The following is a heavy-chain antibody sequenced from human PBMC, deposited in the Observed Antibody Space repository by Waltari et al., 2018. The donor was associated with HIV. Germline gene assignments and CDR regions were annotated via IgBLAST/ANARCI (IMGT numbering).Heavy chain of an antibody. CDR3: ARGTFYDDEVGAHRYRPFDA. Sequence: QVRLVQSGPDVTRTGSSVRVSCKSSGGDFSDYGIRWLRQAPGQGLQWMGEIIPYFGFANTAETLRARVSIEADESKNTVYLELRSLTVQDSATYFGARGTFYDDEVGAHRYRPFDAWGQGTPVSVSS. V-gene: IGHV1-69*01. CDR2: IIPYFGFA. CDR1: GGDFSDYG. J-gene: IGHJ4*02. D-gene: IGHD1-26*01.